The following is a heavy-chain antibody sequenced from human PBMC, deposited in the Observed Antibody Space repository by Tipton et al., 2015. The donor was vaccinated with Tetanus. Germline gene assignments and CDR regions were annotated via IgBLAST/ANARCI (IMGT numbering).Heavy chain of an antibody. CDR1: GGSFSGYY. D-gene: IGHD6-13*01. J-gene: IGHJ4*02. CDR3: ARIRGRQLVTHFDY. V-gene: IGHV4-34*01. CDR2: INHSGTT. Sequence: TLSLTCAVYGGSFSGYYWSWIRQPPGKGLEWIGEINHSGTTNYNPSLRSRVTISVDTSKIQFSLKLSSVTAADTAVYYCARIRGRQLVTHFDYWGQGTLVTVSS.